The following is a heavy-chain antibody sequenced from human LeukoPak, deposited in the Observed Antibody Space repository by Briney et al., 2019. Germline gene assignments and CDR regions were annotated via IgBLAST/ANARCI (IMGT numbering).Heavy chain of an antibody. CDR3: ARDPVDGYSHFDY. J-gene: IGHJ4*02. Sequence: GASVMVSCKASGYTLTDHHVIWVRQAPGQGPEWVAWFKSKNRGVAYAQEFQGRVTMTRDTSTNTAYMELSSLTFDDTAIYHCARDPVDGYSHFDYWGQGTLVTVSS. D-gene: IGHD5-24*01. CDR2: FKSKNRGV. V-gene: IGHV1-2*02. CDR1: GYTLTDHH.